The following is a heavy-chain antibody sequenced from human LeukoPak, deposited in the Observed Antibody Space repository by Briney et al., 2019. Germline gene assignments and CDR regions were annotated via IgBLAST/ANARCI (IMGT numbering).Heavy chain of an antibody. CDR1: GLPIADFA. CDR3: ARESGKFDY. J-gene: IGHJ4*02. V-gene: IGHV3-43*02. CDR2: ISGGGVST. Sequence: GGSLRLSCVASGLPIADFAMHWVRQAPGKGLEWVSLISGGGVSTFYADSVKGRFSISRDNSKNSLSLEVNSLRTEDTAMYYCARESGKFDYWGQGTLVAVSS.